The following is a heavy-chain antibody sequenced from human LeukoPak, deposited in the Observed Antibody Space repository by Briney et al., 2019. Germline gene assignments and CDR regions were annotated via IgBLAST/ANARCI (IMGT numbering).Heavy chain of an antibody. CDR3: ARGGPPYSSSSYYFDY. J-gene: IGHJ4*02. CDR1: GGSFSGYY. V-gene: IGHV4-34*01. Sequence: SETLSLTCAVYGGSFSGYYWSWIRQPPGKGLEWIGEINHSGSTNYNPSLKSRVTISVDTSKNQFSLKLSSVTAADTAVYYCARGGPPYSSSSYYFDYWGQGTLVTVSS. D-gene: IGHD6-6*01. CDR2: INHSGST.